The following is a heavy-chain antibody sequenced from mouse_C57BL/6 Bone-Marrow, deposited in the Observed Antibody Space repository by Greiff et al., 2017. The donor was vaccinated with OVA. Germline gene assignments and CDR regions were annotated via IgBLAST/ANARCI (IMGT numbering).Heavy chain of an antibody. CDR3: ARVYGSWFAY. V-gene: IGHV1-81*01. D-gene: IGHD1-1*01. CDR2: IYPRSGNT. Sequence: VQLQQSGAELARPGASVKLSCKASGYTFTSYGIIWVKQRTGQGLEWIGEIYPRSGNTYYNEKFKGKATPTADKSSSTAYMELRSLTSEDSAVYFCARVYGSWFAYWGQGTLVTVSA. CDR1: GYTFTSYG. J-gene: IGHJ3*01.